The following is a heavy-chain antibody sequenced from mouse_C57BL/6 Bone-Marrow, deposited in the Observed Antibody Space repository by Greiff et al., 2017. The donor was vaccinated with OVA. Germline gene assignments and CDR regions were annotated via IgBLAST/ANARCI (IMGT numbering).Heavy chain of an antibody. J-gene: IGHJ3*01. V-gene: IGHV3-6*01. CDR3: ARGGSYYYGIAY. Sequence: EVKLMESGPGLVKPSQSLSLTCSVTGYSITSGYYWNWIRQFPGNKLEWMGYISYDGSNNYNPSLKNRISITRDTSKNQFFLKLNSVTTEDTATYDCARGGSYYYGIAYWGQGTLVTVSA. D-gene: IGHD1-1*01. CDR2: ISYDGSN. CDR1: GYSITSGYY.